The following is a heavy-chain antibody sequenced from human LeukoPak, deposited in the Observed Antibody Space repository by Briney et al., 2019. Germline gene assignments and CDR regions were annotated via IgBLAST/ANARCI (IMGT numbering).Heavy chain of an antibody. V-gene: IGHV3-23*01. Sequence: GGSLRLSCAASGFTFSSYAMSWVRQAPGKGLEWVSAISGSGGSTYYADSVKGRFTISRDNSKNTLYLQMNSLRAEDTAIYYCAKGTANWGSYYMDVWGKGTTVTVSS. CDR2: ISGSGGST. CDR1: GFTFSSYA. CDR3: AKGTANWGSYYMDV. J-gene: IGHJ6*03. D-gene: IGHD7-27*01.